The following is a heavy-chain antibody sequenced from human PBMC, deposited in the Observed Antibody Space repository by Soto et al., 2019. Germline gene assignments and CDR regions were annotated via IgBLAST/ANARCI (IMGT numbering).Heavy chain of an antibody. D-gene: IGHD3-22*01. J-gene: IGHJ6*02. CDR2: ISGSGGST. V-gene: IGHV3-23*01. CDR1: GFTFSSYA. Sequence: EVQLLESGGGLVQPGGSLRLSCAASGFTFSSYAMSWVRQAPGKGLEWVSAISGSGGSTYYADSVKGRFTISRDNSKNREYRQMHIQTDEDTDVDDGAKDHSTQYYYERSGYQLDYDYGMDVWGQGTTVTVSS. CDR3: AKDHSTQYYYERSGYQLDYDYGMDV.